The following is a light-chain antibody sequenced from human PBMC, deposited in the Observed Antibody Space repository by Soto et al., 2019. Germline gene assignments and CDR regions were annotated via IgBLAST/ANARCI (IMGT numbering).Light chain of an antibody. Sequence: ANQMTQSPSSLSASVGDKVTISCRASQAIRTSLVWYQQRSGRAPNHLIADASSRHSGVPSRFSGSGFGTDFNLTISGLQPEDFATYYCLQDATYPWTFGQGTRVDIK. V-gene: IGKV1-6*01. J-gene: IGKJ1*01. CDR2: DAS. CDR3: LQDATYPWT. CDR1: QAIRTS.